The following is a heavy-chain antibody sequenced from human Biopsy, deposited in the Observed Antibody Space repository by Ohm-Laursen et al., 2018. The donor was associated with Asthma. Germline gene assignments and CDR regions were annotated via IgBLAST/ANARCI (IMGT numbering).Heavy chain of an antibody. CDR2: ISFDGSNK. CDR1: GFTFSNYG. Sequence: SLRLSCAASGFTFSNYGMHWVRQAPGKGLDWVAVISFDGSNKNYTDSVKGRFTISRDNSRNTLHLQMNSLRSEDTAVYYCAREATSGEVPFGYFYALDVWGEGTTVTVSS. D-gene: IGHD2-2*01. V-gene: IGHV3-30*03. CDR3: AREATSGEVPFGYFYALDV. J-gene: IGHJ6*04.